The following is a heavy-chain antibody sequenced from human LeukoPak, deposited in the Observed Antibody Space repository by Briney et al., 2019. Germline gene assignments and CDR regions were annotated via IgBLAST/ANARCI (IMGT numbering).Heavy chain of an antibody. Sequence: GGSLSLSCAASGFTFSSYAMSWVRQAPGKGLEWVSAISGSGGSTYYADSVKGRFTISRDNSKNTPSLQMNSLRAEDTAVYYCAKTPLVAELSQNWGQGTLVTVSS. CDR2: ISGSGGST. D-gene: IGHD3-16*02. CDR1: GFTFSSYA. CDR3: AKTPLVAELSQN. J-gene: IGHJ4*02. V-gene: IGHV3-23*01.